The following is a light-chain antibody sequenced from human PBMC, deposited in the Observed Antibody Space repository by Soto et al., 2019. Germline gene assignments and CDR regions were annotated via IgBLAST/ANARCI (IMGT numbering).Light chain of an antibody. CDR3: QHHNSYSQT. Sequence: DIQMTQSPPPLSASVGDKVPINCRASQSIRHYLAWYQQMPGKAPKLLIYGASTLQSGVPSRFSGSGSGTEFTLTISSLQPDDFGTYFCQHHNSYSQTFGQGTKVDIK. J-gene: IGKJ1*01. V-gene: IGKV1-5*01. CDR2: GAS. CDR1: QSIRHY.